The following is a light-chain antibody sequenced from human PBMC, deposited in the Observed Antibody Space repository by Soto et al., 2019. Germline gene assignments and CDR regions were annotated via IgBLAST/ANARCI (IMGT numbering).Light chain of an antibody. Sequence: QSALTQPASVSGSPGQSITISCTGTSSDVGGYNYVSWYQQHPAKAPKLMIYEVNNRPSGVSNRFSGSKSDNTASLTISGLQAEDEADYYCSSYTSSTTLVFGGGTKVTVL. CDR2: EVN. CDR1: SSDVGGYNY. V-gene: IGLV2-14*01. J-gene: IGLJ2*01. CDR3: SSYTSSTTLV.